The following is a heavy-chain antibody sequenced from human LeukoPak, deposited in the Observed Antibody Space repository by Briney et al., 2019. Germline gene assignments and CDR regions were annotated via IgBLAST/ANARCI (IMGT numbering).Heavy chain of an antibody. CDR1: RFTFSSYW. CDR2: INSDGSST. V-gene: IGHV3-74*01. D-gene: IGHD3-10*01. J-gene: IGHJ4*02. Sequence: PGGSLRLSCAASRFTFSSYWMHWVRQAPGKGLVWVSRINSDGSSTSYADSVKGRFTISRDNAKNTLYLQMNSLRAEDTAVYYCARDRGSGRRNYFFDYWGQGTLVTVSS. CDR3: ARDRGSGRRNYFFDY.